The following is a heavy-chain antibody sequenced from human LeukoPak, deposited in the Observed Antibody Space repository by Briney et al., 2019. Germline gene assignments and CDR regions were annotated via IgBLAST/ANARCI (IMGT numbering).Heavy chain of an antibody. CDR3: ARNVGGAFDI. J-gene: IGHJ3*02. D-gene: IGHD3-16*01. Sequence: GGSLRPSCAASGFTFSSYAMHWVRQAPGKGLEWVAVISYDGSNKYYADSVKGRFTISRDNSKNTLYLQMNSLRAEDTAVYYCARNVGGAFDIWGQGTMVTVSS. CDR2: ISYDGSNK. CDR1: GFTFSSYA. V-gene: IGHV3-30*04.